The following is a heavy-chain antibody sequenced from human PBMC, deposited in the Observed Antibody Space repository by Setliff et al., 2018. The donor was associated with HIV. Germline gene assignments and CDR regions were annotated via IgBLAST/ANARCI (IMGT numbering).Heavy chain of an antibody. CDR2: LFYNGNT. CDR1: GGSISNNSYY. D-gene: IGHD6-19*01. CDR3: ARQFRYPNRAVAGIDY. Sequence: SETLSLTCTVSGGSISNNSYYWGWVRQPPGKGLELIGNLFYNGNTYYNPSLKSRVTISVDTSKNQFSLKLSSVTAADTAIYFCARQFRYPNRAVAGIDYWGQGTLVTVSS. J-gene: IGHJ4*02. V-gene: IGHV4-39*01.